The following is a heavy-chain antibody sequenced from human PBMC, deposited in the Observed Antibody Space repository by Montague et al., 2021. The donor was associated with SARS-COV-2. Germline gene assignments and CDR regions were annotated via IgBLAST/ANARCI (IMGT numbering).Heavy chain of an antibody. D-gene: IGHD3-10*01. Sequence: SETLSLTCSVSGASITTHYWSWIRQAPGKGLEWIAYIFHSGHTNHNPSLRSRVAISIDTSRDQFSLSLTSITAADTAAYYCARQPYLASAYYFDYWGLGTLVTVSS. J-gene: IGHJ4*02. CDR3: ARQPYLASAYYFDY. CDR1: GASITTHY. CDR2: IFHSGHT. V-gene: IGHV4-59*11.